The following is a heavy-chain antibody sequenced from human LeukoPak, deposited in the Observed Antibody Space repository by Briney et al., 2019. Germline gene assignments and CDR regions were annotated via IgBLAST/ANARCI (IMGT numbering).Heavy chain of an antibody. Sequence: GGSLRLSCAASGFTFSSYAMHWVRQAPGKGLEWVAVISYDGSNKYYADSVKGRFTISRDNSKNTLYLQMNSLRAEDTAVYYCARDPHMRSWYYWFDYWGQGTLVTVSS. CDR1: GFTFSSYA. V-gene: IGHV3-30-3*01. CDR3: ARDPHMRSWYYWFDY. CDR2: ISYDGSNK. J-gene: IGHJ4*02. D-gene: IGHD6-13*01.